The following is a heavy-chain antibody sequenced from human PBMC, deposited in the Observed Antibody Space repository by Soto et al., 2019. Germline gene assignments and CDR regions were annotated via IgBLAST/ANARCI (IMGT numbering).Heavy chain of an antibody. CDR2: ISAYNGNT. D-gene: IGHD2-15*01. CDR1: GYTFTSYG. Sequence: QVQLVQSGAEVKKPGASVKVSCKASGYTFTSYGISWVRQAPGQGLEWMGWISAYNGNTNYAQKLQGRVTMTTDTSPSTSYMELRILRSDHTAVYYCARGKSLRTPTYYYYSLDVWGQGTTVTVSS. V-gene: IGHV1-18*04. CDR3: ARGKSLRTPTYYYYSLDV. J-gene: IGHJ6*02.